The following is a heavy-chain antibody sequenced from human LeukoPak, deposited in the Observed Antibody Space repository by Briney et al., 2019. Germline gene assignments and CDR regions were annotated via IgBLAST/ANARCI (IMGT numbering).Heavy chain of an antibody. CDR1: GGSISSYYW. CDR3: AHKQSSGGQFDY. Sequence: TLSLTCTVSGGSISSYYWSWIRQPPGKALEWLGLIYWNDDKRYSPSLKSRLTITKDTPKNQVVLTMTNMDPVDTATYYCAHKQSSGGQFDYWGQGTLVTVSS. CDR2: IYWNDDK. D-gene: IGHD3-10*01. V-gene: IGHV2-5*01. J-gene: IGHJ4*02.